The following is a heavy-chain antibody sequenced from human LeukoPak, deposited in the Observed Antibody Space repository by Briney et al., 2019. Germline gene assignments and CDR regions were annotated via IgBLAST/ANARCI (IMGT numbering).Heavy chain of an antibody. CDR2: ISGSGGST. CDR1: GFTFSSYA. D-gene: IGHD3-22*01. CDR3: AKRSYYYDSSGYQDGAFDI. V-gene: IGHV3-23*01. Sequence: GGSLRLSCAASGFTFSSYAMSWVRQAPGKGLEWVSAISGSGGSTYYADSVKGRFTISRDNSKNTLYLQMNSLGAEDTAVYYCAKRSYYYDSSGYQDGAFDIWGQGTMVTVSS. J-gene: IGHJ3*02.